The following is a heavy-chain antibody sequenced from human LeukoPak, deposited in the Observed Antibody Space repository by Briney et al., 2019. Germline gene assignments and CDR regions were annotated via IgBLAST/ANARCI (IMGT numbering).Heavy chain of an antibody. V-gene: IGHV4-59*11. CDR3: ATFSGYRFDP. Sequence: PSETLSLTCTVSGGSISSHYWSWIRQPPGKGLEWIGYIYYSGSTNYNPSLKSRVTISVDTSKNQFSLKLSSVTAADTAVYYCATFSGYRFDPWRQGTLVTVSS. D-gene: IGHD5-12*01. CDR2: IYYSGST. J-gene: IGHJ5*02. CDR1: GGSISSHY.